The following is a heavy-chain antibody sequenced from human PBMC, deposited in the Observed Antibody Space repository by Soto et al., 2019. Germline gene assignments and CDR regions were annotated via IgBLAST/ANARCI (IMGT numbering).Heavy chain of an antibody. J-gene: IGHJ4*02. V-gene: IGHV1-3*04. CDR2: INTGNGNT. CDR3: ARDHTRSFDY. CDR1: GYTFTTYA. Sequence: ASVKVSCKASGYTFTTYAIHWVRQAPGQRLEWMGWINTGNGNTKYSQKFQGRVTITRDTSASTAYMELSSLRSEDTAVYYCARDHTRSFDYWGQGTLVTVSS.